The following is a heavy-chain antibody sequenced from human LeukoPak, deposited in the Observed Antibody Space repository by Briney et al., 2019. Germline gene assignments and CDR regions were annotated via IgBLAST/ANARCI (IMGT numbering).Heavy chain of an antibody. CDR1: GFTVSSNY. CDR3: ATDQSRIWAYGSFDY. J-gene: IGHJ4*02. D-gene: IGHD2/OR15-2a*01. Sequence: GGSLRLSCAASGFTVSSNYMSWVRQAPGKGLEWVSVIYSGGSTYYADSVKGRFTISRDNSKNTLYLQMNSLRAEDTAVYYCATDQSRIWAYGSFDYWGQGTLVTVSS. CDR2: IYSGGST. V-gene: IGHV3-53*01.